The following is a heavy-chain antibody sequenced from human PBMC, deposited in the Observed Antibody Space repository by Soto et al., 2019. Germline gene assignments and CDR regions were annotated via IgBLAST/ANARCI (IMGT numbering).Heavy chain of an antibody. CDR2: SHHSGST. CDR3: ARLRGSGHPAFFDY. J-gene: IGHJ4*02. CDR1: GGSTRTSSYS. D-gene: IGHD3-10*01. V-gene: IGHV4-39*01. Sequence: SETLSLTCTASGGSTRTSSYSWGWVRQPPGKGLEWIGNSHHSGSTYYNPSLSIGATISVDTSRNEVSLGVNSVTAADTAIYFCARLRGSGHPAFFDYWGQGILVTVSS.